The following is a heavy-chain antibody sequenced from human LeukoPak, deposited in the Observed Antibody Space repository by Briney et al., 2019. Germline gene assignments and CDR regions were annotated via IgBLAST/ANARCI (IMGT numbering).Heavy chain of an antibody. CDR3: AREGTTVTHFDY. CDR1: GGSVSSSY. CDR2: IYYSGTT. D-gene: IGHD4-17*01. Sequence: SETLSLTCTVSGGSVSSSYWSWIRQPPGKGLEWIGHIYYSGTTSGNTNYNPSLQSRVTISVDTSKNQFSLKLSSVAAADTAVYYCAREGTTVTHFDYWGQGTLVTVSS. J-gene: IGHJ4*02. V-gene: IGHV4-59*02.